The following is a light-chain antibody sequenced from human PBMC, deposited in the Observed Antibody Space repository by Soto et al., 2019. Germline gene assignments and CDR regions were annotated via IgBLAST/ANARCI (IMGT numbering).Light chain of an antibody. Sequence: DIQMTQSPSSLSASVGDRVTITCRASQSISSYLNWYQQKPGKAPKLLIYAASSLQSGVPSRFSGSGSGTDFILTISSLQPEDFATYYCQQSYSTWTFGQGTKVDIK. CDR2: AAS. J-gene: IGKJ1*01. CDR1: QSISSY. V-gene: IGKV1-39*01. CDR3: QQSYSTWT.